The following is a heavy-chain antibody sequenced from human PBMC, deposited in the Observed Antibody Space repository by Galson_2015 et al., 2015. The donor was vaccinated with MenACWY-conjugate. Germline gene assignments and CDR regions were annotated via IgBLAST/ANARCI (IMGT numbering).Heavy chain of an antibody. CDR1: GYIFTSYG. J-gene: IGHJ5*02. V-gene: IGHV1-18*01. Sequence: SVKVSCKAIGYIFTSYGIRWVRQAPGQGLEWMGWISAYNGDTKYVEKFQDRVTMTRDTSTSTAYMELNSLRGEDTAVYYCSKADGDCARGRLDLWGQGTLVTVSS. CDR2: ISAYNGDT. D-gene: IGHD2-21*02. CDR3: SKADGDCARGRLDL.